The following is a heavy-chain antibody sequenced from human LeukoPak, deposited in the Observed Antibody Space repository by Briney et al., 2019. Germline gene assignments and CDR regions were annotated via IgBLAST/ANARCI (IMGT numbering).Heavy chain of an antibody. D-gene: IGHD2-2*02. CDR2: INPSGGST. CDR3: ARGMSGYTEDPFDI. Sequence: ASVKVSCKASGYTFTSYHMHWVRQAPGQGLEIMGIINPSGGSTTYAQKFHGRVTLTRDTSTSIAYMELRSLRSDDTAVYFCARGMSGYTEDPFDIWGQGTVVTVSS. J-gene: IGHJ3*02. CDR1: GYTFTSYH. V-gene: IGHV1-46*01.